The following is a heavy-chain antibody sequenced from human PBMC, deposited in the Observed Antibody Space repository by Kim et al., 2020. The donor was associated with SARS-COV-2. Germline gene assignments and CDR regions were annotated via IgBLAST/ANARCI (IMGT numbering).Heavy chain of an antibody. CDR3: AKDTSRNGFDP. J-gene: IGHJ5*02. D-gene: IGHD2-2*01. Sequence: YYAHSVKGRLTIPRDNSKNTLYLQMNSLGAEYTAVYYCAKDTSRNGFDPWGQGTLVTVSS. V-gene: IGHV3-23*01.